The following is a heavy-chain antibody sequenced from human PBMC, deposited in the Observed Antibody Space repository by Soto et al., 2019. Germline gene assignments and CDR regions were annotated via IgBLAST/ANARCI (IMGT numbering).Heavy chain of an antibody. CDR2: IYYSGST. J-gene: IGHJ5*02. D-gene: IGHD3-22*01. V-gene: IGHV4-30-4*01. Sequence: SETLSLTCTVSGGSISSGDYYWSWIRQPPGKGLEWIGYIYYSGSTYYNPSLKSRVTISVDTSKNQFSLKLSSVTAADTAVYYCARGNYYDSSGITGFDPWGQGALVIVSS. CDR1: GGSISSGDYY. CDR3: ARGNYYDSSGITGFDP.